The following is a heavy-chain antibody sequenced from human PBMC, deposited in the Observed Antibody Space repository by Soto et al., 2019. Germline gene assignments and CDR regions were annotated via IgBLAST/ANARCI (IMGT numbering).Heavy chain of an antibody. CDR1: GGSFSNYV. D-gene: IGHD3-10*01. V-gene: IGHV1-69*13. CDR2: IIPIFGTT. J-gene: IGHJ4*02. CDR3: ARAGNSLGSGSYFAY. Sequence: ASVKVSCRASGGSFSNYVISWVRQAPGQGLEWVGGIIPIFGTTDHAQKFQGRVTTTADESTSTAYMELSSLRSEDTAGYYCARAGNSLGSGSYFAYWGQGTLVTVSS.